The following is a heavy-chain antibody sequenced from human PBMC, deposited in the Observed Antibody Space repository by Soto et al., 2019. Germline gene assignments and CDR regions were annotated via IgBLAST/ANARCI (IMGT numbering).Heavy chain of an antibody. Sequence: SLRLSCTASGFTFSSYSMNWVREAPGTGLEWVSDISSSGGSIYYADSVKGRFTISRDNSKNTLYLQMNSLRAEDTAVYYCAKDGTYDFWSGYYTHDAFDIWGQGTMVTVSS. J-gene: IGHJ3*02. CDR3: AKDGTYDFWSGYYTHDAFDI. CDR2: ISSSGGSI. CDR1: GFTFSSYS. D-gene: IGHD3-3*01. V-gene: IGHV3-23*01.